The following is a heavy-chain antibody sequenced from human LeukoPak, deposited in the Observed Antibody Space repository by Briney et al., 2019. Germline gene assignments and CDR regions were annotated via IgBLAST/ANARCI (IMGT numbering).Heavy chain of an antibody. J-gene: IGHJ3*01. V-gene: IGHV4-31*03. CDR2: IYYSGST. Sequence: SQTLSLTCTVSGGSISSGGYYWSWIRQHPGKGLEWIGYIYYSGSTYYNPSLKSRVTISVDRSKNQFSLKLSSVTAADTAVYYCARGHGSGSTSEIPVWGQGTMVTVSS. D-gene: IGHD3-10*01. CDR3: ARGHGSGSTSEIPV. CDR1: GGSISSGGYY.